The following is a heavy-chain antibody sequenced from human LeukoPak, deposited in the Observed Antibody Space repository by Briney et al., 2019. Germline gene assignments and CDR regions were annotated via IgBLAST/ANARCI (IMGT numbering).Heavy chain of an antibody. CDR3: AKGLYSSSWYDQDYYYYMDV. D-gene: IGHD6-13*01. V-gene: IGHV3-23*01. CDR1: GFTFSSYA. CDR2: ISGSGGST. Sequence: PGGSLRLSCAASGFTFSSYAMSWVRQAPGKGLGWVSAISGSGGSTYYADSVKGRFTISRDNSKNTLYLQMNSLRAEDTAVYYCAKGLYSSSWYDQDYYYYMDVWGKGTTVTVSS. J-gene: IGHJ6*03.